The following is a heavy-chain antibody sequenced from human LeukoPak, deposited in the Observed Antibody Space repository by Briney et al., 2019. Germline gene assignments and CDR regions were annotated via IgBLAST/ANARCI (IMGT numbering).Heavy chain of an antibody. CDR1: GFTFCDHF. V-gene: IGHV3-72*01. CDR3: VRVGSVAGSDYLDY. D-gene: IGHD6-19*01. Sequence: PGGSLRLYCAVSGFTFCDHFLDWVRRAPGQGREWVGRSRSKDKSYTTEYAASEKGRFTISRDHSTNSLYLQMNSLKIEDTAIYYCVRVGSVAGSDYLDYWGQGTLVTVSS. CDR2: SRSKDKSYTT. J-gene: IGHJ4*02.